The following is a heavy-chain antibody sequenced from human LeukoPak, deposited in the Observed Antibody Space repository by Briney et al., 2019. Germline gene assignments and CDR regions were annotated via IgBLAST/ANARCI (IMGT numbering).Heavy chain of an antibody. D-gene: IGHD2-21*01. V-gene: IGHV3-7*01. J-gene: IGHJ3*02. Sequence: GGSLRLSCVVSGFTFASSWMTWVRQAPGKGLEWVANIKEDGSEKHYVDSVKGRFTISRDNAKNSLYLQMNSLRAEDTAVYYCAREPGIGYAFDIWGQGTMVTVYS. CDR3: AREPGIGYAFDI. CDR1: GFTFASSW. CDR2: IKEDGSEK.